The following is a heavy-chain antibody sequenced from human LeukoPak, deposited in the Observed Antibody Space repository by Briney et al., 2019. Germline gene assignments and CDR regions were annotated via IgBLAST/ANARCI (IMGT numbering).Heavy chain of an antibody. V-gene: IGHV3-9*01. Sequence: GGSLRLSCAASGFTFHDYAMHWVRQAPGKGLEWVSSISWNSGRVGYADSVKGRFTISRDNARDSLYLQMNSLRPEDTALYYCAKETLRGGTYYYGMDVWGQGTTVTVSS. CDR2: ISWNSGRV. CDR1: GFTFHDYA. D-gene: IGHD3-10*01. CDR3: AKETLRGGTYYYGMDV. J-gene: IGHJ6*02.